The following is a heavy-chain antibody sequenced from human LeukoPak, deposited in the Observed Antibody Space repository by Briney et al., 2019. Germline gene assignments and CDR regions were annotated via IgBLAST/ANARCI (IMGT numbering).Heavy chain of an antibody. CDR1: GYTFTSYD. CDR2: MNPNSGNT. Sequence: ASVKVSCKASGYTFTSYDINWVRQATGQGLEWMGWMNPNSGNTGYAQKFQGRVTMTRNTSISTAYMELSSLRSEDTAVYYCARGPDPYYYYYYMDVWGKGTTVTVSS. CDR3: ARGPDPYYYYYYMDV. J-gene: IGHJ6*03. V-gene: IGHV1-8*01.